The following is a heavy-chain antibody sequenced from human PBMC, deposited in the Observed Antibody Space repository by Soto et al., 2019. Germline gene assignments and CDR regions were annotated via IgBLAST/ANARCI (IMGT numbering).Heavy chain of an antibody. CDR2: IYSGGAT. V-gene: IGHV3-66*01. J-gene: IGHJ4*02. Sequence: ESGGGLVQPGGSLRLSCAASGFTVSNNYTRWVRQAPGKGLEWVSLIYSGGATYYADSVKGRFTISRDNSKNTLYLQMNSLRAEDTAVYYCARDGTYNWVGGQGILVTVSS. CDR3: ARDGTYNWV. D-gene: IGHD1-1*01. CDR1: GFTVSNNY.